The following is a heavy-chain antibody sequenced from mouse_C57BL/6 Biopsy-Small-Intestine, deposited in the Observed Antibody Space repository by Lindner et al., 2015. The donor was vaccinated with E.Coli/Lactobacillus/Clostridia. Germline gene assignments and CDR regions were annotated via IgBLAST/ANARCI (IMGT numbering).Heavy chain of an antibody. Sequence: VQLQESGAELMKPGASVKLSCKATGYTFTAYWIEWVKQRPGHGLEWIGEILPGSGSTHYNEKFKGKATFTADTFSNTAYMQLSSLTTEDSAIYYCARRVVARGYYFDYWGQGTTLTVSS. D-gene: IGHD1-1*01. CDR1: GYTFTAYW. CDR2: ILPGSGST. V-gene: IGHV1-9*01. CDR3: ARRVVARGYYFDY. J-gene: IGHJ2*01.